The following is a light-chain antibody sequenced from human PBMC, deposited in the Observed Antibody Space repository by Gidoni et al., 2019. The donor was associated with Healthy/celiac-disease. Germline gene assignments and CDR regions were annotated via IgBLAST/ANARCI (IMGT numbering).Light chain of an antibody. CDR1: QSVSSN. J-gene: IGKJ4*01. V-gene: IGKV3-15*01. Sequence: EIVMTQSPATLSVSPGERATLSCRASQSVSSNLAWYQQKPGQAPRLLIYGASTRATGIPARFMGSGSGTEFTLTISSLQSEDFAVYYCQQYNNWPLLTFGGGTKVEIK. CDR2: GAS. CDR3: QQYNNWPLLT.